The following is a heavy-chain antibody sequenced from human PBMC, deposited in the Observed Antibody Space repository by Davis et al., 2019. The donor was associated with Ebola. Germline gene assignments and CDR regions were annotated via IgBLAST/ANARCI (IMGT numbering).Heavy chain of an antibody. CDR2: ISSSSSYI. CDR1: GFTFSSYS. D-gene: IGHD5-18*01. J-gene: IGHJ6*02. CDR3: ARDGGYSYGWGYYYYYGMDV. V-gene: IGHV3-21*01. Sequence: GESLKISCAASGFTFSSYSMNWVRQAPGKGLEWVSSISSSSSYIYYADSVKGRFTISRDNAKNTLYLQMNSLRAEDTAVYYCARDGGYSYGWGYYYYYGMDVWGQGTTVTVSS.